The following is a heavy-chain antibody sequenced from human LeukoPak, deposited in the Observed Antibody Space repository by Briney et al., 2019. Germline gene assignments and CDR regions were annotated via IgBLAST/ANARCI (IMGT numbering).Heavy chain of an antibody. CDR2: ITSDGRNT. Sequence: LPGGSLRLSRVASRLTFTTYAMSWVRQAPGKGLVWVSRITSDGRNTVYADSVKGRFTISRDNARNTVYRQMTSLRAEDSAVYFCAKDWHYRLDMWGQGALVTVSS. CDR1: RLTFTTYA. V-gene: IGHV3-74*01. D-gene: IGHD3-10*01. CDR3: AKDWHYRLDM. J-gene: IGHJ4*02.